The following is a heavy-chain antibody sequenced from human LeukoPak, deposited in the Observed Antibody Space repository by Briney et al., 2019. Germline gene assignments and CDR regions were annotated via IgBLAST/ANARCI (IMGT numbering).Heavy chain of an antibody. V-gene: IGHV3-23*01. CDR1: GFTFIDYA. J-gene: IGHJ1*01. D-gene: IGHD3-16*01. CDR3: ARDDYNTLGYNFHH. CDR2: ISGSGRST. Sequence: GGSLRLSCAGSGFTFIDYAMNWVRQAPGKGLEWVSGISGSGRSTYYADSVKGRFTISRDNAKNTLYLQMNGLRPEDTAFYYCARDDYNTLGYNFHHWGQGTLVTVSS.